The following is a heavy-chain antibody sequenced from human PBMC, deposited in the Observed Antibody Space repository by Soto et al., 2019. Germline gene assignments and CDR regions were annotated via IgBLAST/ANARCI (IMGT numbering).Heavy chain of an antibody. D-gene: IGHD3-3*01. V-gene: IGHV1-18*04. CDR1: GYTFTSYG. CDR2: ISAYNGNT. Sequence: QVPLVQSGAEVKKPGASVKVSCKASGYTFTSYGISWVRQAPGQGLEWMGWISAYNGNTNYAQKLQGRVTMTTDTSTSTAYMELRSLRSDDTAVYYCVRITIFGVAQFPFDYWGQGTLVTVSS. CDR3: VRITIFGVAQFPFDY. J-gene: IGHJ4*02.